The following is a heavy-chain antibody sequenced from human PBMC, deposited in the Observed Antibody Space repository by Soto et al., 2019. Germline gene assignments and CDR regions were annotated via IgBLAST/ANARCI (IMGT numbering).Heavy chain of an antibody. CDR3: ARGASGIAVAGTPGY. J-gene: IGHJ4*02. Sequence: GASVKVSCKASGYTFTSCYMHWVRQAPGQGLEWMGIINPSGGSTSYAQKFQGRVTMTRDTSTSTVYMELSSLRSEDTAVYYCARGASGIAVAGTPGYWGQGTLVTVSS. CDR2: INPSGGST. CDR1: GYTFTSCY. D-gene: IGHD6-19*01. V-gene: IGHV1-46*03.